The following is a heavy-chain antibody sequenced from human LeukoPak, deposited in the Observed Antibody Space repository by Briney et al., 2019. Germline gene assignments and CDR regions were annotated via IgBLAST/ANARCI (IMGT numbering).Heavy chain of an antibody. V-gene: IGHV4-39*01. CDR1: GGTISSSIYY. Sequence: SETLSLTCTVSGGTISSSIYYWGWIRQPPGKGLEWIGSIYYSGSTYYNPSLKSRVTISVDTPKNQFSLKLSSVTAADTAVYYCATYDTTWGHFDHWGQGTLVTVSS. D-gene: IGHD7-27*01. CDR3: ATYDTTWGHFDH. CDR2: IYYSGST. J-gene: IGHJ4*02.